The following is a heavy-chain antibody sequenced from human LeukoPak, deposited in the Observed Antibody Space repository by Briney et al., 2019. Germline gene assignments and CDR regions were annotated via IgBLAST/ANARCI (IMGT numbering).Heavy chain of an antibody. Sequence: SETLSLTCAVSAGSISSYYWSWIRQPPGKGLEWIGEINHSGSTNYNPSLKSRVTISVDTSKNQFSLKLSSVTAADTAVYYCARGGAIPLYYYYYYMDVWGKGTTVTVSS. CDR1: AGSISSYY. CDR2: INHSGST. D-gene: IGHD2-2*02. CDR3: ARGGAIPLYYYYYYMDV. J-gene: IGHJ6*03. V-gene: IGHV4-34*01.